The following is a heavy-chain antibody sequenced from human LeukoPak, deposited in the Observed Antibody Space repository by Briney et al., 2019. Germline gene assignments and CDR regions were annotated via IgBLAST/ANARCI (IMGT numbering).Heavy chain of an antibody. J-gene: IGHJ4*02. D-gene: IGHD6-25*01. CDR2: SSSSGSST. V-gene: IGHV3-11*01. CDR1: GVSFSDYY. Sequence: PGGSLRLSCAASGVSFSDYYMNWIRQAPGKGLEWVSYSSSSGSSTYYADSVKGRFTISRDYAKNALFLQMNSLRAEDTAVYYCTAAPNTTPGSLGHWGQGTLVTVSS. CDR3: TAAPNTTPGSLGH.